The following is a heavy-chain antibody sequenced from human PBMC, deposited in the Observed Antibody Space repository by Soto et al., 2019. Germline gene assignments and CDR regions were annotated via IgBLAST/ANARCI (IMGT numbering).Heavy chain of an antibody. J-gene: IGHJ4*02. Sequence: EVQLVESGGGLVQPGGSLRLSCAASGFTFSSYWMHWVRQAAGKGLVWVSRINSDGSSTSYADSVKGRFTISRDNAKNTLYLQMNSLRAEDTAVYYCARPRPYCGGDCPDSWGQGPLVTVSS. D-gene: IGHD2-21*02. CDR1: GFTFSSYW. CDR3: ARPRPYCGGDCPDS. V-gene: IGHV3-74*01. CDR2: INSDGSST.